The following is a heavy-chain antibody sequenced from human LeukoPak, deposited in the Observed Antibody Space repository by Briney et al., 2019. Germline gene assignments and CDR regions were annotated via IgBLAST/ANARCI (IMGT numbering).Heavy chain of an antibody. V-gene: IGHV3-23*01. CDR2: ISGSGGST. Sequence: PGGPLRLSCAASAFSFSIYDMSWVRQAPGKGLEWVSVISGSGGSTYYADSVKGRFTISRDNSKNTLYLQMNSLRAEDTAVYYCARASEPGMQLWLQFDYWGQGTLVTVSS. CDR1: AFSFSIYD. CDR3: ARASEPGMQLWLQFDY. J-gene: IGHJ4*02. D-gene: IGHD5-18*01.